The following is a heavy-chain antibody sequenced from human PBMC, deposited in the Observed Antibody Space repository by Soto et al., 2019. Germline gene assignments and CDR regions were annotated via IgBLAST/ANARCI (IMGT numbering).Heavy chain of an antibody. V-gene: IGHV3-30*18. Sequence: GGSLRLSCAASGFTFGSYGMHWVRQAPGKGLEWVAGISYEGSKKYYGESVKGRFTISSDNSKNTLYLQMTSLRVEDTAVYYCAKAIENYSTGYYKPFYYFGVDVWGQGTTVTVSS. D-gene: IGHD3-22*01. CDR2: ISYEGSKK. CDR3: AKAIENYSTGYYKPFYYFGVDV. CDR1: GFTFGSYG. J-gene: IGHJ6*02.